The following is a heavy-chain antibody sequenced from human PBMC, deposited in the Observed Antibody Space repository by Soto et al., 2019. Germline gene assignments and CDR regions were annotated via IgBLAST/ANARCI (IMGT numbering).Heavy chain of an antibody. CDR2: VYHTGRT. Sequence: PSETLSLTCSVSDYSISTGYFWGWIRQPPGKGLEWIGYVYHTGRTSYNPSLKSRVSISMDTSKNQFSLNLDSVTAADTAVYFCARDFAYFDSWGQGTLVTVSS. J-gene: IGHJ4*02. V-gene: IGHV4-38-2*02. D-gene: IGHD3-3*01. CDR1: DYSISTGYF. CDR3: ARDFAYFDS.